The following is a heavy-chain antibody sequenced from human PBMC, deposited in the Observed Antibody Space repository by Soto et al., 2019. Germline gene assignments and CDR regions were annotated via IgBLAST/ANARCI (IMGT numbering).Heavy chain of an antibody. CDR1: GYTFTGYY. J-gene: IGHJ6*02. D-gene: IGHD3-10*01. Sequence: GASVKVSCKASGYTFTGYYMHWVRQAPGQGLEWNGLINPNSGGTNYAQKFQGWVTMTRDTSISTAYMELSRLRSDDTAVYYCARGLGGSGSYYIEQKERGMDVWGQGTTVTVSS. CDR3: ARGLGGSGSYYIEQKERGMDV. V-gene: IGHV1-2*04. CDR2: INPNSGGT.